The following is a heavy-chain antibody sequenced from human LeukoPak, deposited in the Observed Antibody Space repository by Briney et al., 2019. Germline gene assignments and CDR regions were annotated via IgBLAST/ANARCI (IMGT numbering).Heavy chain of an antibody. Sequence: GESLKISCKGSGYRFTNYWIGWVRQMPGKGLEWMGIIYPGDSDTRYSPSFQGQVTISADKSISTAYLQWSGLKASDTAMYYCARHGSRVTPDYWGQGTLVTVSS. CDR3: ARHGSRVTPDY. CDR2: IYPGDSDT. CDR1: GYRFTNYW. J-gene: IGHJ4*02. V-gene: IGHV5-51*01. D-gene: IGHD4-23*01.